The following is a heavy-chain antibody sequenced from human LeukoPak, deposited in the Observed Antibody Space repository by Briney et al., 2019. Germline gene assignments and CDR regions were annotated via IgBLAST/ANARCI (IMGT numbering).Heavy chain of an antibody. D-gene: IGHD4-11*01. CDR3: ARSGGLQKFDY. V-gene: IGHV3-30-3*01. CDR1: EVTFRNYA. CDR2: ISYDGNTI. Sequence: GGSLRLSCAASEVTFRNYAVHWVRQAPGKGLQWVAVISYDGNTIHYADSVKGRFITSRDTSKNTLYLQMNSLRAEDTAVYYCARSGGLQKFDYWGQGTLVTVSS. J-gene: IGHJ4*02.